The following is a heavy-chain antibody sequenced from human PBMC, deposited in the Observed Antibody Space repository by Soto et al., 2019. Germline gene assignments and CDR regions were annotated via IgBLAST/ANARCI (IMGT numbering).Heavy chain of an antibody. J-gene: IGHJ4*02. CDR1: VFPFGANA. CDR3: ATEMGATQGPFDN. Sequence: GGSLRLSCVVSVFPFGANAMSWVRQAPGKGLEWVSGLSNTGRRTSYADSVKGRFNISSDNSENTVYLQMNSLRVEDTAVYYCATEMGATQGPFDNWGQGTLVTVSS. V-gene: IGHV3-23*01. CDR2: LSNTGRRT. D-gene: IGHD1-26*01.